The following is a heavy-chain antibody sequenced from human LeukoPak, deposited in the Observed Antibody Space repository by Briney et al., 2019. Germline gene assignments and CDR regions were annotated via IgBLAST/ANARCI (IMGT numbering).Heavy chain of an antibody. J-gene: IGHJ4*02. Sequence: GGSLRLSCAASGFTFSSYGMHWVRQAPGKGLKWVADIWYDGSNKYYVDSVKGRFTISRDNSKNTLYLQMNSLRAEDTAVYYCARDQNEGYGDYFYYFDYWGRGTLVTVSS. CDR2: IWYDGSNK. V-gene: IGHV3-33*01. D-gene: IGHD4-17*01. CDR1: GFTFSSYG. CDR3: ARDQNEGYGDYFYYFDY.